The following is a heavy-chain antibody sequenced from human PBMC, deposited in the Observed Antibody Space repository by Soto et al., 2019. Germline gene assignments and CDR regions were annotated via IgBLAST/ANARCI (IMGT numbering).Heavy chain of an antibody. CDR3: AGSEGDNWNYVLY. J-gene: IGHJ4*02. CDR2: IYYSGST. V-gene: IGHV4-61*01. D-gene: IGHD1-7*01. CDR1: GGSVSSGSYY. Sequence: QVQLQESGPGLVKPSETLSLTCTVSGGSVSSGSYYWSWIRQPPGKGLEWIGYIYYSGSTNYNPSLKSRVTISVDTSKNQFSLKLSSVTAADTAVYYCAGSEGDNWNYVLYWGQGTLVTVSS.